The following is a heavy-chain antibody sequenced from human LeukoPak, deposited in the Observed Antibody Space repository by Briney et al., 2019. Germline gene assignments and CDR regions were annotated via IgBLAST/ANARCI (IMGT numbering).Heavy chain of an antibody. CDR1: GFTFSSYT. V-gene: IGHV3-30-3*01. CDR3: ARAAHTTYVLGRYYYYAMGV. Sequence: GRSLSLSCAASGFTFSSYTMDWVRQAPGKGLEWVARISYAGSNNYYADSVKGRFTISSDNPKNTLYLQMDSLRAEDTAVYYCARAAHTTYVLGRYYYYAMGVWGQGATVTVSS. D-gene: IGHD3-10*01. CDR2: ISYAGSNN. J-gene: IGHJ6*02.